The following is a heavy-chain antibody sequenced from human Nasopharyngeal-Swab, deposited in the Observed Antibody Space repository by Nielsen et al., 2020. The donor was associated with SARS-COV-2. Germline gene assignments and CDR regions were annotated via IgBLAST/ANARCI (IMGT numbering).Heavy chain of an antibody. J-gene: IGHJ6*02. CDR3: AAASYSSSLFYYYYGMDV. V-gene: IGHV1-58*02. D-gene: IGHD6-6*01. CDR1: GFTFTSSA. Sequence: SVKVSCKASGFTFTSSAMQWVRQARGQRLEWIGWIVVGSGNTNYAQKFQERVTITRDMSTSTAYMGLSSLRSEDTAVYYCAAASYSSSLFYYYYGMDVWGQGTTVTVSS. CDR2: IVVGSGNT.